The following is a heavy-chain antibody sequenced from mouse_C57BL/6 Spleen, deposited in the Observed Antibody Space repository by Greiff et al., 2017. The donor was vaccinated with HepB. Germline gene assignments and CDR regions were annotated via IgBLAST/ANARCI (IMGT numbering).Heavy chain of an antibody. CDR1: GYTFTDYE. CDR3: TRDFTTVVTRYFDY. CDR2: IDPETGGT. Sequence: VQLQQSGAELVRPGASVTLSCKASGYTFTDYEMHWVKQTPVHGLEWIGAIDPETGGTAYNQKFKGKAILTADKSSSTAYMELRSLTSEDSAVYYGTRDFTTVVTRYFDYWGQGTTLTVSS. V-gene: IGHV1-15*01. D-gene: IGHD1-1*01. J-gene: IGHJ2*01.